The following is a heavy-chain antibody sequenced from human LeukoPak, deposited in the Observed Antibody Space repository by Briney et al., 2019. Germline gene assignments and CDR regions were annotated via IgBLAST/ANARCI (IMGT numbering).Heavy chain of an antibody. J-gene: IGHJ4*02. CDR1: GFTFSNYA. CDR2: ISGSGGST. V-gene: IGHV3-23*01. CDR3: AKAELYGSGSYCSYYFDY. Sequence: GGSLRLSCAASGFTFSNYAMSWVRQAPGKGLEWVSAISGSGGSTYYADSVKGRFTISRDNSKNTLCLQMNSLRAEDTAVYYCAKAELYGSGSYCSYYFDYWGQGTLVTVSS. D-gene: IGHD3-10*01.